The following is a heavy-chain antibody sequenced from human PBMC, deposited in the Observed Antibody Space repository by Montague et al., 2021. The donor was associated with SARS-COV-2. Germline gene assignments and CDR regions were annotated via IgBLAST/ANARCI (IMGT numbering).Heavy chain of an antibody. CDR3: ARQLPSYCATNKCYTGSFGD. CDR1: GGSFSDYK. D-gene: IGHD3-16*02. Sequence: SETLSLTCAVYGGSFSDYKWTWIRQPPGKGLEWIGKITYTGRANYNPSLRSRVTFSMDTSKNQFSLSLSSVTVADTAVYFCARQLPSYCATNKCYTGSFGDWGQGALVTVSS. V-gene: IGHV4-34*01. CDR2: ITYTGRA. J-gene: IGHJ4*02.